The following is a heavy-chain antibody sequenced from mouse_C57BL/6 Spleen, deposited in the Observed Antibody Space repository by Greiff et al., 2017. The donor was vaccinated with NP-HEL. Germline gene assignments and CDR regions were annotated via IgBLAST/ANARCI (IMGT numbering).Heavy chain of an antibody. Sequence: EVQLVESGGGLVQPGGSMKLSCVASGFTFSNDWLNWVRQSPEKGLEWVAQIRLKSDNYATHYAESVKGRFTISRDDSKSSVYLQMNNLRAEDTGIYYCTYYEPWYFDVWGTGTTVTVSS. J-gene: IGHJ1*03. CDR2: IRLKSDNYAT. V-gene: IGHV6-3*01. D-gene: IGHD2-4*01. CDR1: GFTFSNDW. CDR3: TYYEPWYFDV.